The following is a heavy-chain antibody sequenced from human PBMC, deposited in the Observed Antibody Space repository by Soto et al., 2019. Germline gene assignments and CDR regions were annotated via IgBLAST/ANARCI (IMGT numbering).Heavy chain of an antibody. J-gene: IGHJ4*02. CDR2: ISYDGSNK. CDR3: AKDGFRYYLDY. D-gene: IGHD3-10*01. CDR1: GFTFSSYG. Sequence: GGSLRLSCAASGFTFSSYGMHWVRQAPGKGLEWVAVISYDGSNKYYADSVKGRFTISRDNSKNTLYLQMNSLRAEDTAVYYWAKDGFRYYLDYWGQGTPVTFPS. V-gene: IGHV3-30*18.